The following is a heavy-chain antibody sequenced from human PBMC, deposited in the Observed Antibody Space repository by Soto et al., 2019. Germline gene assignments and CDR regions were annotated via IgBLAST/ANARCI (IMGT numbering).Heavy chain of an antibody. D-gene: IGHD3-16*01. CDR3: VMVDNYVTPTPQDV. V-gene: IGHV1-18*01. Sequence: QVQLVQSGDEVKKPGASVKVSCKASGYIFVNYGIAWVRQAPGQGLEWMGWISPYTGNTHSATKIQCRLTMTTDTSTSTAYMDLGILTSDDTAVYYCVMVDNYVTPTPQDVWGQGTTVTVSS. CDR1: GYIFVNYG. J-gene: IGHJ6*02. CDR2: ISPYTGNT.